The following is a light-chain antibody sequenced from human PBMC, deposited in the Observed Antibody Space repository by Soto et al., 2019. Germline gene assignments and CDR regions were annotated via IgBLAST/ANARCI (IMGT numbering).Light chain of an antibody. CDR2: AAS. J-gene: IGKJ1*01. Sequence: AIRMTQSPSSLSASTGDRVTITCRASQGISSYLAWYQQKPGKAPKLLIYAASTLQSGVPSRFSGSGSGTDFTLTISCLQSEDFATYYCQQYYSYPSTFAQGTKVEIK. CDR3: QQYYSYPST. CDR1: QGISSY. V-gene: IGKV1-8*01.